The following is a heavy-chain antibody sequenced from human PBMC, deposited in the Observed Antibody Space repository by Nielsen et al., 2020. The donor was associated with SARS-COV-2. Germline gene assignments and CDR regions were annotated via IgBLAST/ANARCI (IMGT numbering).Heavy chain of an antibody. CDR2: ISSTSTYI. CDR1: GFTFSTYS. V-gene: IGHV3-21*06. D-gene: IGHD3-3*01. CDR3: ARDLFAESGH. Sequence: GGSLRLSCAASGFTFSTYSMIWVRQAPGKGLEWVSSISSTSTYIYYADSVKGRFTISRDKSKNSLSLRMNSLRAEDTAVYYCARDLFAESGHWGQGTLVTVSS. J-gene: IGHJ4*02.